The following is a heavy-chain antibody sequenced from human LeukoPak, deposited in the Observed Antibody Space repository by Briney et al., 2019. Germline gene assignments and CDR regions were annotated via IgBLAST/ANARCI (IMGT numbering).Heavy chain of an antibody. Sequence: ASVKVSCKASGYTFTSYGISWVRQAPGQGLEWMGWISAYNGNTNYAQKLQGRVTMTTDTSTSTAYMELRSLRSDDTAVYYSARDRNFLEWLLYYYYGMDVWGQGTTVTVSS. CDR3: ARDRNFLEWLLYYYYGMDV. CDR2: ISAYNGNT. CDR1: GYTFTSYG. V-gene: IGHV1-18*01. D-gene: IGHD3-3*01. J-gene: IGHJ6*02.